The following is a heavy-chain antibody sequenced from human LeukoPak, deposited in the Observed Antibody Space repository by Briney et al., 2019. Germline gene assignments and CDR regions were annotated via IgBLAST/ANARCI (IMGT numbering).Heavy chain of an antibody. Sequence: SETLSLICAVYGGSFSGYYWSWIRQPPGKGLEWIGEINHSGSTNYNPSLKSRVTISVDTSKNQFSLKLSSVTAADTAVYYCARSLYYDILTPPGYWGQGTLVTVSS. CDR3: ARSLYYDILTPPGY. D-gene: IGHD3-9*01. J-gene: IGHJ4*02. V-gene: IGHV4-34*01. CDR2: INHSGST. CDR1: GGSFSGYY.